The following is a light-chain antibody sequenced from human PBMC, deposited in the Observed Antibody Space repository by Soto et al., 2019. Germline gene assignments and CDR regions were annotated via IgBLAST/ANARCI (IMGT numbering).Light chain of an antibody. CDR2: VTF. Sequence: DIQMTQSPSSLSASVGDRVTITCRASQNINKYLNWYQQKPGKAPKLRLYVTFTLQSGVSSRFTGGGSGTEFTLTIARLKPEDFATYYCQHSYSSHQTFGQGPRVEVK. CDR1: QNINKY. CDR3: QHSYSSHQT. V-gene: IGKV1-39*01. J-gene: IGKJ1*01.